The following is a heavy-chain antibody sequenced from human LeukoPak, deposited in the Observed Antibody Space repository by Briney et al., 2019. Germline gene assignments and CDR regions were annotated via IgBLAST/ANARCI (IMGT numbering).Heavy chain of an antibody. V-gene: IGHV3-21*01. J-gene: IGHJ6*02. CDR1: GFTFSSYS. Sequence: GGSLRLSCAASGFTFSSYSMNWVRQASGKGLEWVSSISSSSSYMYYADSVKGRFTISRDNAKNSLYLQMNGLRAEDTAVYYCARDSWVDYDSSGYYPGGYYYYGMDVWGQGTTVTVSS. CDR2: ISSSSSYM. D-gene: IGHD3-22*01. CDR3: ARDSWVDYDSSGYYPGGYYYYGMDV.